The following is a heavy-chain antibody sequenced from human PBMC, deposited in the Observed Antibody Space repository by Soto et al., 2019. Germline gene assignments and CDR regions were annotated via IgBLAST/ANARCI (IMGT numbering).Heavy chain of an antibody. J-gene: IGHJ6*02. V-gene: IGHV3-11*01. D-gene: IGHD6-13*01. Sequence: GGSLRLSCAASGFTFSDYYMSWIRQAPGKGLEWVSYISSSGSTIYYADSVKGRFTISRDNAKNSLYLQMNSLSAEDTAVYYCASPWYTAYSSSWDYYYYYGMDVWGQGTTVTVSS. CDR2: ISSSGSTI. CDR1: GFTFSDYY. CDR3: ASPWYTAYSSSWDYYYYYGMDV.